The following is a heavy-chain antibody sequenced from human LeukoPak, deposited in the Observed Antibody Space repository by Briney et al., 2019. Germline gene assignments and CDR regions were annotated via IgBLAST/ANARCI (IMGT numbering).Heavy chain of an antibody. CDR2: IRYDGSIK. D-gene: IGHD1-1*01. V-gene: IGHV3-30*02. J-gene: IGHJ4*02. CDR1: GFTFSSYG. CDR3: SQLKATRTDPFDY. Sequence: GGSLRLSCAASGFTFSSYGMHWVRQAPGKGLEWVAFIRYDGSIKYYADSVKGRFTISRDNSKNTLYLEMNSLRTEDTAVYYCSQLKATRTDPFDYSGPRTLVTVSS.